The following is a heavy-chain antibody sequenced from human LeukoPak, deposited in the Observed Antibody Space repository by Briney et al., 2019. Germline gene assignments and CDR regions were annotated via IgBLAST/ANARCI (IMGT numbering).Heavy chain of an antibody. Sequence: GASVKVSCKASGYTFTSYDINWVRQATGQGLEWMGWMNPNSGNTGYAQKFQGRVTMTRNTSISTAYMEQSSLRSEDTAVYYCARGKKARLVVVAATQPHYYYYYMDVWGKGTTVSISS. CDR3: ARGKKARLVVVAATQPHYYYYYMDV. V-gene: IGHV1-8*01. CDR1: GYTFTSYD. CDR2: MNPNSGNT. D-gene: IGHD2-15*01. J-gene: IGHJ6*03.